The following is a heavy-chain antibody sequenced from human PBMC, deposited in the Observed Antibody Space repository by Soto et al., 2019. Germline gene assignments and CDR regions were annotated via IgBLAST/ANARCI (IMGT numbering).Heavy chain of an antibody. V-gene: IGHV4-34*01. J-gene: IGHJ4*02. CDR3: ARWAAVAGLDY. D-gene: IGHD6-19*01. CDR2: INHSGST. Sequence: QVQLQQWGAGLLKPSETLSLTCAAYGGSFSGYYWSWIRQPPGKGLEWIGEINHSGSTNYNPSLKSRVTISVDTSKNQFSLKLSSVTAADTAVYYCARWAAVAGLDYWGQGTLVTVSS. CDR1: GGSFSGYY.